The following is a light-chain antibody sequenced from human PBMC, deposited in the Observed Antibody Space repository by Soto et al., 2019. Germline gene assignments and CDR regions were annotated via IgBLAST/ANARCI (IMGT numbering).Light chain of an antibody. J-gene: IGKJ1*01. Sequence: DIQMTQSPSSLSASVGDRVTITCRASQGISNYLAWYQQKPGKVPKLLIFAASTLHSGVPSRFSGSGSGTDFTLTISSLQPEDVATYYCQKYNSARWTFGQGTKVDIK. V-gene: IGKV1-27*01. CDR1: QGISNY. CDR3: QKYNSARWT. CDR2: AAS.